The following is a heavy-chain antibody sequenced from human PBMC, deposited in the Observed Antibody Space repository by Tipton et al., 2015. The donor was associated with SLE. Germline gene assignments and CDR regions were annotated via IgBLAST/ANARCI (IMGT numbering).Heavy chain of an antibody. CDR1: GFAFSGSA. V-gene: IGHV3-73*01. CDR2: IRNKSNNYTT. J-gene: IGHJ4*02. CDR3: RCASGRWLGN. Sequence: SLRLSCAASGFAFSGSAVHWVRQASGRGLEWVGRIRNKSNNYTTTFAASVKGRFTIARLDSKSTAYLQMNSLKTEDTAVYYCRCASGRWLGNWGQGTLVTVSS. D-gene: IGHD2-15*01.